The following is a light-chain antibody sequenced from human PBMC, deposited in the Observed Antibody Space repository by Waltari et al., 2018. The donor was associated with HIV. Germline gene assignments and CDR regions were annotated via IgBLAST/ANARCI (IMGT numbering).Light chain of an antibody. Sequence: QSVLTQPPSVSGAPGQRVSISCTGSSSNIGEGYDVHWYQELPGTAPKLLIYGDNNWPSGVPGRFSGAKSGTSASLAITGLQFEDEADYYCQSYDSSLSAWVLGGGTKLTVL. CDR2: GDN. V-gene: IGLV1-40*01. CDR1: SSNIGEGYD. J-gene: IGLJ2*01. CDR3: QSYDSSLSAWV.